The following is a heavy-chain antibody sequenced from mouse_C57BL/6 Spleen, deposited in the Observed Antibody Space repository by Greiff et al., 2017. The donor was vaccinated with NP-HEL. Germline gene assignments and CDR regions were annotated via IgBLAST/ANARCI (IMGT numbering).Heavy chain of an antibody. CDR1: GYTFTSYW. V-gene: IGHV1-61*01. CDR3: AREGLYSSMDY. J-gene: IGHJ4*01. Sequence: VQLQQPGAELVRPGSSVKLSCKASGYTFTSYWMDWVKQRPGQGLEWIGNIYPSDSETHYNQKFKDKATLTVDKSSSTAYMQLSSLTSEDSAVYYCAREGLYSSMDYWGQGTSVTFSS. D-gene: IGHD2-1*01. CDR2: IYPSDSET.